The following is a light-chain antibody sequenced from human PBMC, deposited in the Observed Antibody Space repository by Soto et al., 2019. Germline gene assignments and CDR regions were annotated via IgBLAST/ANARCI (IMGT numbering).Light chain of an antibody. J-gene: IGLJ1*01. V-gene: IGLV2-11*01. CDR1: SSVVGTYKY. CDR3: CSYAGSYTYV. CDR2: DVT. Sequence: QSVLTQPRSVSGSPGQSVTISCTGTSSVVGTYKYVSWYQNHPGTAPKLIIYDVTKRPSGVPDRFSGSKSGDTASLTISGLQAEDEADYYCCSYAGSYTYVFGTGTKVTVL.